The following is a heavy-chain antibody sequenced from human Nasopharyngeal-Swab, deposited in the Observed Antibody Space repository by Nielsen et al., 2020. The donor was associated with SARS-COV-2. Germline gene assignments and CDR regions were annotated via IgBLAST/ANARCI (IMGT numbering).Heavy chain of an antibody. CDR2: LSHDRTDK. V-gene: IGHV3-30*18. D-gene: IGHD6-19*01. CDR1: GFTFSNYG. J-gene: IGHJ4*02. CDR3: AKERTVAGPQGGFDF. Sequence: GGSLRLSCEASGFTFSNYGMHWVRQAPGKGLEWLAILSHDRTDKYYADSVKGRFTVSRDNSKNTLYLQMDNLRTDDTAIYYCAKERTVAGPQGGFDFWGQGTLVTVSS.